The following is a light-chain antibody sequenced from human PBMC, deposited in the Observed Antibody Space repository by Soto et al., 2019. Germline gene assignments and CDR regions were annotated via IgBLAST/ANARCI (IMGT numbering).Light chain of an antibody. CDR1: QSVSSY. Sequence: EIVLTQSPATLSLSPGERATLSCRASQSVSSYLAWYQQKPGQAPRLLIYDASNRATGIPARFSGSVYGTDFTLTIRSLEPEDFAVYYCQPRSNWPAFTFGPGTKGDIK. CDR3: QPRSNWPAFT. CDR2: DAS. V-gene: IGKV3-11*01. J-gene: IGKJ3*01.